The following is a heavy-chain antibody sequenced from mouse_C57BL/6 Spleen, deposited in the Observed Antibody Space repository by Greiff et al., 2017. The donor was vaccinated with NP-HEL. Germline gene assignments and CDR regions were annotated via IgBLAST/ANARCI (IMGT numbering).Heavy chain of an antibody. D-gene: IGHD2-3*01. CDR3: AVIYDGYYFSWFAY. V-gene: IGHV1-72*01. CDR1: GYTFTSYW. CDR2: IDPNSGGT. Sequence: VKLMESGAELVKPGASVKLSCKASGYTFTSYWMHWVKQRPGRGLEWIGRIDPNSGGTKYNEKFKSKATLTVDKPSSTAYMQLSSLTSEDSAVYYCAVIYDGYYFSWFAYWGQGTLVTVSA. J-gene: IGHJ3*01.